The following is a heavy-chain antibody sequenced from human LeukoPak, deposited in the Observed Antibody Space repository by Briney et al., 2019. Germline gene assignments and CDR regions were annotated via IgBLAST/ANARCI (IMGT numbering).Heavy chain of an antibody. CDR3: ARAQPPDY. CDR2: NSVYNGNT. V-gene: IGHV1-18*01. D-gene: IGHD2-2*01. J-gene: IGHJ4*02. Sequence: GASVKVSCKASGYTFSDYGITWVRQAPGQGLEWMGWNSVYNGNTNYAQKLQGRVTMTTDISTSTAYMELRSLTSDDTAVYYCARAQPPDYWGQGTLVTVSS. CDR1: GYTFSDYG.